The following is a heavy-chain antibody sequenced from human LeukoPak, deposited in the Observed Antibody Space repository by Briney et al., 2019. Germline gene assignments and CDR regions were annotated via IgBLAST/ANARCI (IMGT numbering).Heavy chain of an antibody. CDR2: IYYSGST. J-gene: IGHJ5*02. CDR1: GGSISSYY. CDR3: ARVSNQWLVPNL. Sequence: SETLSLTCTVFGGSISSYYWSWIRQPPGKGLEWIGYIYYSGSTNYNPSLKSRVTISVDTSKNQFSLKLSSVTAADTAVYYCARVSNQWLVPNLWGQGTLVTVSS. V-gene: IGHV4-59*01. D-gene: IGHD6-19*01.